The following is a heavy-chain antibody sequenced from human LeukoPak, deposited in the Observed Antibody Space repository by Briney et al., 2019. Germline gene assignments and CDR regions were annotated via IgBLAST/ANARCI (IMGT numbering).Heavy chain of an antibody. D-gene: IGHD2-8*02. V-gene: IGHV1-2*02. J-gene: IGHJ4*02. CDR3: AKQHCLVGKAAFDY. CDR1: GYGFSGYY. Sequence: ASVKVSCKASGYGFSGYYLHWVRQAPGQGLEWMGLINPNSGGTDYAQKFQGRVTMTRDTSINTVYMELSRLRSDDTAVYYCAKQHCLVGKAAFDYWGQGTLVTVS. CDR2: INPNSGGT.